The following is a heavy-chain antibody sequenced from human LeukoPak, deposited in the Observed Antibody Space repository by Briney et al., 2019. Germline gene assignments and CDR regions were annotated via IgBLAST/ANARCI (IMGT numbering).Heavy chain of an antibody. CDR2: ISGSGGST. CDR1: GFTFSSYA. D-gene: IGHD4-17*01. CDR3: AKFRSSDYEVNYYYGMDV. Sequence: GGSLRLSCAASGFTFSSYAMSWVRQAPGKGLEWVSAISGSGGSTYYADSVKGRFTISRDNSKNTLYLQMNSLRAGDTAVYYCAKFRSSDYEVNYYYGMDVWGQGTTVTVSS. V-gene: IGHV3-23*01. J-gene: IGHJ6*02.